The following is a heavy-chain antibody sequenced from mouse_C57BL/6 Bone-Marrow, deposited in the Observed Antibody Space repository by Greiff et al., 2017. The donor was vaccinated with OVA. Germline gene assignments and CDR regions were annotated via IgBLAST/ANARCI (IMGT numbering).Heavy chain of an antibody. V-gene: IGHV1-69*01. CDR2: IDPSDSYT. Sequence: QVQLQQPGAELVMPGASVKLSCKASGYTFTSYWMHWVKQRPGQGLEWIGEIDPSDSYTNYNQKFKGKSTLTVDKSSSTAYMQLSSLTSEDSAVYYCARGIICYYGSSFFDYWGQGTTLTVSS. CDR3: ARGIICYYGSSFFDY. CDR1: GYTFTSYW. J-gene: IGHJ2*01. D-gene: IGHD1-1*01.